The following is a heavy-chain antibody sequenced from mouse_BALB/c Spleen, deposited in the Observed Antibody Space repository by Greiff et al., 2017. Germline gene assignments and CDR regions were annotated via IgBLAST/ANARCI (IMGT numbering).Heavy chain of an antibody. Sequence: VQLKESGAELVKPGASVKLSCTASGFNIKDTYMHWVKQRPEQGLEWIGRIDPANGNTKYDPKFQGKATITADTSSNTAYLQLSSLTSEDTAVYYCATFYYGNYGAWFAYWGQGTLVTVSA. CDR1: GFNIKDTY. CDR3: ATFYYGNYGAWFAY. J-gene: IGHJ3*01. CDR2: IDPANGNT. D-gene: IGHD2-1*01. V-gene: IGHV14-3*02.